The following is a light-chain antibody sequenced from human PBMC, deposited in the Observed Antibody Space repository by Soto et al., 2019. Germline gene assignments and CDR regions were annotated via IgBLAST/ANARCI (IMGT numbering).Light chain of an antibody. J-gene: IGKJ1*01. Sequence: EIVMTQSPATLSLSPGERATLSCRASQSVGKYLVWYQQKPGQAPRLLIYDASNRATGIPARFSGSGSGTEFTLTISSLQPDDFATYYCQQYNSYSKTFGQGTKVDIK. V-gene: IGKV3D-15*01. CDR1: QSVGKY. CDR2: DAS. CDR3: QQYNSYSKT.